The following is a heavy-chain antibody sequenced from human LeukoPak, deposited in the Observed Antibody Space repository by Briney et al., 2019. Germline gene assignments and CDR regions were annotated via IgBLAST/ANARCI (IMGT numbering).Heavy chain of an antibody. CDR1: GGSISPYH. V-gene: IGHV4-59*12. J-gene: IGHJ4*02. CDR3: ARSRIVVVPAAPYSSSSKFFDY. CDR2: ISYSGST. Sequence: SETLSLTCSVSGGSISPYHWSWIRQSPGKGLEWIGYISYSGSTNYNPSLKSRVTISVDTSKNQFSLKLSSVTAADTAVYYCARSRIVVVPAAPYSSSSKFFDYWGQGTLVTVSS. D-gene: IGHD2-2*01.